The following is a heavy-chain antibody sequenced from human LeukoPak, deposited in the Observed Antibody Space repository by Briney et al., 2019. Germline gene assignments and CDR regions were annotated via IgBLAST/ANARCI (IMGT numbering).Heavy chain of an antibody. Sequence: GGSLRLSCAASGFTFSSYAMSWVRQAPGKGLEWVSAISGSGGSTYYADSVKGRFTISRDNSKNTLYLQMNSLRAEDTAVYYCARSPENYYDSSGYYLFDYWGQGTLVTVSS. J-gene: IGHJ4*02. D-gene: IGHD3-22*01. CDR3: ARSPENYYDSSGYYLFDY. CDR2: ISGSGGST. CDR1: GFTFSSYA. V-gene: IGHV3-23*01.